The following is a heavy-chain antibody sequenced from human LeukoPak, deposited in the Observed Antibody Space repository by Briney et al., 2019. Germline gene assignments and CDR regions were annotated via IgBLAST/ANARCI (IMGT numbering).Heavy chain of an antibody. CDR1: GFTFATHD. Sequence: ASVKVSCKTSGFTFATHDINWVRQATGQGLEWMGWMNPNSGDTGYAQKFQGRVTMTRDTSISTAYMELSSLRSEDTAVYYCARGLGSYSTTWYPALRYWGQGTQVTVSS. D-gene: IGHD6-13*01. J-gene: IGHJ4*02. CDR2: MNPNSGDT. V-gene: IGHV1-8*01. CDR3: ARGLGSYSTTWYPALRY.